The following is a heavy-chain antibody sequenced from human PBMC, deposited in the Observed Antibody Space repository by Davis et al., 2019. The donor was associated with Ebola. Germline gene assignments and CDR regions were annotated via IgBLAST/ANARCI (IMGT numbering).Heavy chain of an antibody. CDR3: ARTDKNGFFDS. CDR1: AFTFSDFY. J-gene: IGHJ5*01. V-gene: IGHV3-11*06. CDR2: ISSGGTFT. D-gene: IGHD5-24*01. Sequence: PGGSLRLSCAASAFTFSDFYMTWIRQSPGKGLEWVASISSGGTFTNYADSVKDRFTISRDNAKNSLYLEMSSLRVEDTSVYYCARTDKNGFFDSWGQGSLVTVSS.